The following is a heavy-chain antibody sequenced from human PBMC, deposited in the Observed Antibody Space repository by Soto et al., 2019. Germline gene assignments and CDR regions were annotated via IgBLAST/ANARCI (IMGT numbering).Heavy chain of an antibody. Sequence: GGSLRLSCAAWGFTFSDQYMAWIRQAPGKGREIVPQLSGSGSSEAYGDSVTGRSSILRETSKTLFFLQMFFLRAEETAVYYCARELSYVSGGHLYYGMDVFGQGHAVTVSS. D-gene: IGHD3-16*01. CDR2: LSGSGSSE. V-gene: IGHV3-11*01. J-gene: IGHJ6*02. CDR3: ARELSYVSGGHLYYGMDV. CDR1: GFTFSDQY.